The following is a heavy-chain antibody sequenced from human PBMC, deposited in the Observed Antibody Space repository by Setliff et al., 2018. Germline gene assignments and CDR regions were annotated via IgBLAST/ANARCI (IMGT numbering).Heavy chain of an antibody. CDR1: GDSISSRRSY. J-gene: IGHJ6*03. D-gene: IGHD3-22*01. Sequence: SETLSLTCTVSGDSISSRRSYWGWFRQPAGKGLEWIGRTYYNPSLTSRLTISLEPSKNQFSLRLNSMTAADTAVYYCARGITSGGYWGQRFLYLDVWGRGTTVTVSS. CDR3: ARGITSGGYWGQRFLYLDV. CDR2: TYY. V-gene: IGHV4-61*02.